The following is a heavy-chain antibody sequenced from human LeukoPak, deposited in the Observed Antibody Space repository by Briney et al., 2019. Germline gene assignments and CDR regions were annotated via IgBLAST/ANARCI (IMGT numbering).Heavy chain of an antibody. Sequence: GASVKVSCKASGYTFTDYYVHWVRLVPGQGLEWMGRISPNSGATNYAEKFRGRVTMARDTSINTLYMEMSSLRSDDTAVYYCARDLWGWGSDYLDYWGQGTLVTVSS. V-gene: IGHV1-2*06. CDR1: GYTFTDYY. CDR3: ARDLWGWGSDYLDY. D-gene: IGHD4/OR15-4a*01. J-gene: IGHJ4*02. CDR2: ISPNSGAT.